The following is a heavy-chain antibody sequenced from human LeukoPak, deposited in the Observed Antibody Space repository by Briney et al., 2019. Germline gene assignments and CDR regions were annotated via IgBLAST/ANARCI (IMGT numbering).Heavy chain of an antibody. D-gene: IGHD2-2*01. CDR1: GGSINSSSYY. J-gene: IGHJ5*02. Sequence: SETLSLTCTVSGGSINSSSYYWGWIRQPPGKGLEWIGSIYYSGSTYYNPSLKSRVTISVDTSKNQFSLKLSSVTAADTAVYYCARDHIVVVAAAPTNWFDPWGQGTLFTVSS. CDR3: ARDHIVVVAAAPTNWFDP. V-gene: IGHV4-39*07. CDR2: IYYSGST.